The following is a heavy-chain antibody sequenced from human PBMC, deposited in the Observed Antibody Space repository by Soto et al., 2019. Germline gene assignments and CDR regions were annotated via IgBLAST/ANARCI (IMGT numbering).Heavy chain of an antibody. CDR3: ARDQVPAALLGWFDP. Sequence: GAPVEVSCKASGYTLNSYDINCVRQATGQGLEWMGWLNPNSGDTGYAQKFQGRVTLTRNTSINTAYIELSSLTSDDTAVYYCARDQVPAALLGWFDPWGQGTLVTVSS. CDR1: GYTLNSYD. J-gene: IGHJ5*02. D-gene: IGHD2-2*01. V-gene: IGHV1-8*01. CDR2: LNPNSGDT.